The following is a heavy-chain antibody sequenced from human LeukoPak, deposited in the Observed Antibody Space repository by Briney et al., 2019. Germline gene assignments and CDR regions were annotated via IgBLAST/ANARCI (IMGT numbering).Heavy chain of an antibody. D-gene: IGHD6-19*01. J-gene: IGHJ4*02. Sequence: PGGSLRLSCAASGFTFDDYAMHWVRQAPGKGLEWVSLISWDGGSTYYADSVKGRFTISRDNSKNSLYLQMNSLRAEDTALYYCAKDMLRYSSHEFDYWGQGTLVTVSS. V-gene: IGHV3-43D*03. CDR3: AKDMLRYSSHEFDY. CDR1: GFTFDDYA. CDR2: ISWDGGST.